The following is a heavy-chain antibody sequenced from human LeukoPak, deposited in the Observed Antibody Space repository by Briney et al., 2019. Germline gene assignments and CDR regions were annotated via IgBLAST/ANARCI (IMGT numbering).Heavy chain of an antibody. Sequence: GGSLRLSCVASGFTFSSYAMSWVRQAPGKGLEWVSVISGSGGGTYYADAVKGRFTITRDNSKNTLYLQMNSLRAEDTAVYYCAKEKEVVTVTGFDYWGQGTLVTVSS. J-gene: IGHJ4*02. CDR1: GFTFSSYA. D-gene: IGHD2-21*02. CDR3: AKEKEVVTVTGFDY. CDR2: ISGSGGGT. V-gene: IGHV3-23*01.